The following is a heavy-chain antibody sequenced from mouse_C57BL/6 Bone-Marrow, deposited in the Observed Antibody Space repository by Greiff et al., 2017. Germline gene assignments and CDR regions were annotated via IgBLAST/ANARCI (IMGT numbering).Heavy chain of an antibody. CDR2: IYPGNSDT. V-gene: IGHV1-5*01. CDR3: TRSGDTYYYGSSPRFAY. D-gene: IGHD1-1*01. Sequence: VQLKESGTVLARPGASVKMSCKTSGYTFTSYWMHWVKQRPGQGLEWIGAIYPGNSDTSYNQKFKGKAKLTAVTSASTAYMELSSLTNEDSAVYYCTRSGDTYYYGSSPRFAYWGQGTLVTVSA. CDR1: GYTFTSYW. J-gene: IGHJ3*01.